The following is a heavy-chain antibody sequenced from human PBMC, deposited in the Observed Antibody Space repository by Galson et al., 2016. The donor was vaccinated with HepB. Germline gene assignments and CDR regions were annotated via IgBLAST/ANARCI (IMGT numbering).Heavy chain of an antibody. CDR3: AGQVVAAAGPEDNWFEP. D-gene: IGHD6-13*01. V-gene: IGHV5-51*01. J-gene: IGHJ5*02. CDR1: GYSFTNHW. CDR2: INPGDSDS. Sequence: QSGAEVKEPGESLKISCKGSGYSFTNHWIGWVRQTPGKGLEWMGLINPGDSDSRYSPSFQGQVTISADKSISTAYLQWSSLKASDTAIYYCAGQVVAAAGPEDNWFEPWGQGTLVTVSS.